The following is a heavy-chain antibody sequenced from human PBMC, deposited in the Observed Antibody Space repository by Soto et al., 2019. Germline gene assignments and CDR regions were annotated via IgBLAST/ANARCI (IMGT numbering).Heavy chain of an antibody. CDR2: ISYEGSKK. Sequence: QVQLVESGGGVVQPGRSLRLSCAATVFSFSSCGMHWVRQAPGKGLEWVAVISYEGSKKYYADSVKGRFTISRDNSKNTLYLQMNSLRGEDTAVYYCAKDLSEMATIQWLDSWGQGTLVTVSS. CDR1: VFSFSSCG. V-gene: IGHV3-30*18. CDR3: AKDLSEMATIQWLDS. J-gene: IGHJ5*01.